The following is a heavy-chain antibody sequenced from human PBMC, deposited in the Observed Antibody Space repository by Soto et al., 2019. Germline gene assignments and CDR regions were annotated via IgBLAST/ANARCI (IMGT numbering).Heavy chain of an antibody. CDR2: ISGSGGST. J-gene: IGHJ6*02. V-gene: IGHV3-23*01. D-gene: IGHD6-13*01. CDR3: ARMYSTTPTGYYGMDV. CDR1: GFTFSTYA. Sequence: GGSLRLSCAASGFTFSTYAMSWVRQAPGKGLEWVSAISGSGGSTYYADSVKGRFTISRDNAKNSLYLQMNSLRAEDTAVYYCARMYSTTPTGYYGMDVWGQGTTVTVSS.